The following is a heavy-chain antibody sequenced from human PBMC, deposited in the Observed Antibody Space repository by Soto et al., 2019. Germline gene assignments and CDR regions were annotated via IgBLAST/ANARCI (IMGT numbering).Heavy chain of an antibody. CDR3: ARELYYGGKGHYFDY. J-gene: IGHJ4*02. D-gene: IGHD4-17*01. V-gene: IGHV4-31*03. CDR1: GGSISSGGYY. CDR2: IYYSGST. Sequence: SETLSLTCTVSGGSISSGGYYWSWIRQHPGKGLGWIGYIYYSGSTYYNPSLKSRVTISVDTSKNQFSLKLSSVTAADTAVYYCARELYYGGKGHYFDYWGQGTLVTVSS.